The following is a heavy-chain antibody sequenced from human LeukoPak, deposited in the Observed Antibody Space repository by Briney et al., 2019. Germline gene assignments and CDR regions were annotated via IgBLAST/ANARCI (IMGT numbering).Heavy chain of an antibody. V-gene: IGHV4-59*01. D-gene: IGHD3-9*01. CDR3: ARDRRRDILTGYYRAFDI. J-gene: IGHJ3*02. CDR1: VGSISSYY. CDR2: IYYSGST. Sequence: SETLSLTCTVSVGSISSYYWSWIRQPPGKGLEWIGYIYYSGSTNYNPSLKSRVTISVDTSKNQFSLKLSSVTAADTAVYYCARDRRRDILTGYYRAFDIWGQGTMVTVSS.